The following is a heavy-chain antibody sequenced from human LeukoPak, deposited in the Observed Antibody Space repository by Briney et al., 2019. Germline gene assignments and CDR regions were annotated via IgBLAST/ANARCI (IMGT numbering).Heavy chain of an antibody. D-gene: IGHD3-9*01. Sequence: SETLSLTCAVYGESFRDFFWTWVRQPPGKGQEWIGEINDGGTTNYNPSLKSRVTISIDMSKNQFFLRVTSVTAADTAVYYCSRRGRDRDWFPRTLDSWGQGTPVFVSS. CDR3: SRRGRDRDWFPRTLDS. CDR1: GESFRDFF. CDR2: INDGGTT. V-gene: IGHV4-34*01. J-gene: IGHJ4*02.